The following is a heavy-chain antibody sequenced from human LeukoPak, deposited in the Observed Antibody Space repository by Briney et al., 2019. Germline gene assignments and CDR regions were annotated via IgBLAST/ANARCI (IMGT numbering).Heavy chain of an antibody. CDR2: IKIEGDSYTT. Sequence: PGGSLRLSCAASGFTFSVYFMGWVRQAPGKGLEWVGRIKIEGDSYTTEYAASVKGRFTISRHDSENSLFLQMNSLKTEDTAVYYCAIPQTGGGYYDSSGYSDYWGQGPLVTVSS. CDR1: GFTFSVYF. V-gene: IGHV3-72*01. J-gene: IGHJ4*02. CDR3: AIPQTGGGYYDSSGYSDY. D-gene: IGHD3-22*01.